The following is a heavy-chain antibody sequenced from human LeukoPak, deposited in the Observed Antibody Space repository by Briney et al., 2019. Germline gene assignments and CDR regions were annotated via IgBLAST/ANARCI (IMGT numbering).Heavy chain of an antibody. Sequence: SETLSLTCTVSGDSISTYYWNWIRQPPGKGLEWIGYIYYRVTSDYNPSLKSRVTMSVDMSTRQISLKLSSVTAADTAVYYCARAVGGDGSGSLWGPGTLVTVSS. CDR1: GDSISTYY. D-gene: IGHD3-10*01. J-gene: IGHJ4*02. V-gene: IGHV4-59*01. CDR2: IYYRVTS. CDR3: ARAVGGDGSGSL.